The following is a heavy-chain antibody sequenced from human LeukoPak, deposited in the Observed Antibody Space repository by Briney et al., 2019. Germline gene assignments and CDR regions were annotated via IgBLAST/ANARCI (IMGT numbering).Heavy chain of an antibody. CDR1: GGSISSYY. J-gene: IGHJ4*02. CDR3: ARGSVDTVTGDY. Sequence: SETLSLTCTVSGGSISSYYWSWIRQPPGKGLEWIGYIYYRGNTNYNPSLKSRVTISADTSKNQLSLKLSSVTAADTAVYYCARGSVDTVTGDYWGQGTLVTVSS. D-gene: IGHD4-17*01. V-gene: IGHV4-59*01. CDR2: IYYRGNT.